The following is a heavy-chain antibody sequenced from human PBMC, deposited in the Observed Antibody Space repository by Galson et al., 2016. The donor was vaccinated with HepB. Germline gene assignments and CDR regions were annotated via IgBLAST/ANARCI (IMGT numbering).Heavy chain of an antibody. CDR1: GFTFSNHA. CDR2: ITGSGVT. D-gene: IGHD5-24*01. J-gene: IGHJ6*02. V-gene: IGHV3-23*01. CDR3: ARDPMATRYYYYGMDV. Sequence: SLRLSCAASGFTFSNHAMSWVRQAPGKGLEWVSVITGSGVTYYADSVKGRFTIPRDNSKNTLYLQMNSLRAEDTAVYYCARDPMATRYYYYGMDVWGQGTTVTVSS.